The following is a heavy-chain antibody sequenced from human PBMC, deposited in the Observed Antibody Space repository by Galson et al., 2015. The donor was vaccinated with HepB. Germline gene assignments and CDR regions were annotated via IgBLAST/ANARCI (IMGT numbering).Heavy chain of an antibody. CDR1: GFTFSSYA. J-gene: IGHJ6*02. Sequence: SLRLSCAASGFTFSSYAMHWVRQAPGKGLEWVAVISYDGSNKYYADSVKGRFTISRDNSKNTLYLQMNSLRAEDTAVYYCARATWEFGESYGMDVWGQGTTVTVSS. D-gene: IGHD3-10*01. CDR3: ARATWEFGESYGMDV. CDR2: ISYDGSNK. V-gene: IGHV3-30-3*01.